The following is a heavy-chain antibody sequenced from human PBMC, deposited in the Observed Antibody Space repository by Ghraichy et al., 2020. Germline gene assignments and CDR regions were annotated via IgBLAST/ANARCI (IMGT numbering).Heavy chain of an antibody. Sequence: GGSLRLSCAASGFTFSSYGMHWVRQAPGKGLEWVAVITYDGSNKYYADSVKGRFTISRDNSKNTRYLQMNSLRAEDTAVYYCAKGRMAWSRYYYGMDFWGQGTTLTVSS. CDR3: AKGRMAWSRYYYGMDF. J-gene: IGHJ6*02. D-gene: IGHD3-3*01. V-gene: IGHV3-30*18. CDR2: ITYDGSNK. CDR1: GFTFSSYG.